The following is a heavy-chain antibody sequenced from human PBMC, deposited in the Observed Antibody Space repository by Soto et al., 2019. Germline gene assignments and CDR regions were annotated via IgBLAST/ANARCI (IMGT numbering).Heavy chain of an antibody. CDR1: GFPFSPYA. V-gene: IGHV3-23*01. CDR2: ISNNGDTA. J-gene: IGHJ4*02. Sequence: EVQLLESGGGLVQPGGSRKPSCAPSGFPFSPYAMVWVRKAEEKGLEWVASISNNGDTANYADSVKGRFTISRGNSENTLYLQMNGLRADDTALYFCAKSRVFIGAIVTLLDSWGQGTQVTVSS. D-gene: IGHD3-16*02. CDR3: AKSRVFIGAIVTLLDS.